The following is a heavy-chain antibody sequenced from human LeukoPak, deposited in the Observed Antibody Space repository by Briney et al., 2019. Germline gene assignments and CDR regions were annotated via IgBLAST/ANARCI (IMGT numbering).Heavy chain of an antibody. J-gene: IGHJ3*02. D-gene: IGHD6-19*01. Sequence: SETLSLTCTVSGGSISSYYWSWIRQPPGKGLEWIGYIYYSGSTNYNPSLKSRVTISVDTSKNQFSLKLSSVTAADTAVYYCASLSSGWEEGYDAFDIWGQGTMVTVSS. V-gene: IGHV4-59*01. CDR1: GGSISSYY. CDR2: IYYSGST. CDR3: ASLSSGWEEGYDAFDI.